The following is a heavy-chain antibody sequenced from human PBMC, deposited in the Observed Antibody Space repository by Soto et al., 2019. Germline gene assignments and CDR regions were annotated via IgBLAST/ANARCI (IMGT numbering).Heavy chain of an antibody. CDR1: GGTFSSYA. V-gene: IGHV1-69*13. J-gene: IGHJ6*02. CDR3: ARSSGDSSGWSDYYYYGMDV. D-gene: IGHD6-19*01. CDR2: IIPIFGTA. Sequence: ASVKVSCKASGGTFSSYAISWVRQAPGQGLEWMGGIIPIFGTANYAQKFQGRVTITADESTSTAYMELSSLRSEDTAVYYCARSSGDSSGWSDYYYYGMDVWGQGTTVTVSS.